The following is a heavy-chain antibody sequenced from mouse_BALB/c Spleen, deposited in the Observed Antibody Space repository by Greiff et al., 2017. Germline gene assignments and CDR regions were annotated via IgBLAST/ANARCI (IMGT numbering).Heavy chain of an antibody. D-gene: IGHD1-2*01. CDR1: GFTFSSYT. J-gene: IGHJ4*01. CDR3: TRFTTAPYYAMDY. CDR2: ISSGGSYT. V-gene: IGHV5-6-4*01. Sequence: EVKLMESGGGLVKPGGSLKLSCAASGFTFSSYTMSWVRQTPEKRLEWVATISSGGSYTYYPDSVKGRFTISRDNAKNTLYLQMSSLKSEDTAMYYCTRFTTAPYYAMDYWGQGTSVTVSS.